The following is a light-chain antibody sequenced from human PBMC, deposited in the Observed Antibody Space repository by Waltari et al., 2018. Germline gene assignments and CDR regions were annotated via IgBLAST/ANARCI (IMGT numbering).Light chain of an antibody. V-gene: IGKV3-11*01. CDR2: DAS. J-gene: IGKJ4*01. CDR3: QQRSNWPLT. Sequence: EFVLTQPPPPLFLFPGKRAPLSCRASQSVSSYLAWYQQKPGQAPRLLIYDASNRATGIPARFSGSGSGTDFTLTISSLEPEDFAVYYCQQRSNWPLTFGGGTKVEIK. CDR1: QSVSSY.